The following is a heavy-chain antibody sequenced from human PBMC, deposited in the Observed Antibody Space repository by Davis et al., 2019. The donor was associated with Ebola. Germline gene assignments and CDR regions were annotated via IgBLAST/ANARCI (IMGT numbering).Heavy chain of an antibody. V-gene: IGHV4-4*02. J-gene: IGHJ5*01. CDR1: GGSISSSYW. Sequence: SETLSLTCAVSGGSISSSYWWSWVRQPPGKGLEWIGQISQRENTNYKPSLKSRITISLDKSKNQFSLKLSSLTAADTAVYYCAREGDCDDGTCPSKTNWLDSWGQGTLVTVSS. D-gene: IGHD2-15*01. CDR2: ISQRENT. CDR3: AREGDCDDGTCPSKTNWLDS.